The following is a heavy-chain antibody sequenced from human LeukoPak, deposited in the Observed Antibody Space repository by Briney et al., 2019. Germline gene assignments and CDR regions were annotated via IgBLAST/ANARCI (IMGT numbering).Heavy chain of an antibody. CDR2: INHSGST. CDR1: GGSFSGYY. D-gene: IGHD3-3*01. CDR3: ARGQTYYDFWSGYNVFDY. V-gene: IGHV4-34*01. Sequence: SETLSLTCAVYGGSFSGYYWSWVRQPPGKGLEWIGEINHSGSTNSNPSLKSRVTISVDTSKNQFSLKLSSVTAADTAVYYCARGQTYYDFWSGYNVFDYWGQGTLVTVSS. J-gene: IGHJ4*02.